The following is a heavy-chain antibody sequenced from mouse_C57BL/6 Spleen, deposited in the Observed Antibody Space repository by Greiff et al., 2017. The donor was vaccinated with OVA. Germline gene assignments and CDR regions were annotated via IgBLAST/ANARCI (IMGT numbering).Heavy chain of an antibody. V-gene: IGHV2-2*01. CDR2: IWSGGST. CDR3: ATLYDYDGNWYFDV. D-gene: IGHD2-4*01. Sequence: VQRVESGPGLVQPSQSLSITCTVSGFSLTSYGVHWVRQSPGKGLEWLGVIWSGGSTDYNAAFISRLSISKDNSKSQVFFKMNSLQADDTAIYYCATLYDYDGNWYFDVWGTGTTVTVSS. J-gene: IGHJ1*03. CDR1: GFSLTSYG.